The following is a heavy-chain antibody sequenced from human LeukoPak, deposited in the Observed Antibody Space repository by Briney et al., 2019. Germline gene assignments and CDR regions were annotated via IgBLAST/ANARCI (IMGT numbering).Heavy chain of an antibody. CDR1: GGSISSGDYY. CDR3: AREEYYGSGSSGDAFDI. D-gene: IGHD3-10*01. V-gene: IGHV4-30-4*01. Sequence: SETLSLTCTVSGGSISSGDYYWRWIRQPPGKGLEWIGYIYYSGSTYYNPSLKSRVTISVDTSKNQFSLKLSSVTAADTAVYYCAREEYYGSGSSGDAFDIWGQGTMVTDSS. CDR2: IYYSGST. J-gene: IGHJ3*02.